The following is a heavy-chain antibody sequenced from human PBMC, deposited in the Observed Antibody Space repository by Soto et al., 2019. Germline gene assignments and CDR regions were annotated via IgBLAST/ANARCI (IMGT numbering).Heavy chain of an antibody. J-gene: IGHJ4*02. Sequence: EVQLLESGGGLVQPGGSLRLSCAASGFTFSSYAMSWVRQAPGKGLEWVSTISFSGTNTHYADSVKGQFTISRDNSKNTLYLQMNSLRGEHTAVYYCAKVGSGSYSAHSWGQGTLVTVSS. CDR1: GFTFSSYA. V-gene: IGHV3-23*01. D-gene: IGHD3-10*01. CDR3: AKVGSGSYSAHS. CDR2: ISFSGTNT.